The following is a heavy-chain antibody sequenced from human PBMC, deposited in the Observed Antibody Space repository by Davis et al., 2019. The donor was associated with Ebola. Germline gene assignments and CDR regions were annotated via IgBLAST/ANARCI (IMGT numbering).Heavy chain of an antibody. Sequence: SLKISCAASGFTFDDYAMHWVRQAPGKGLEWVSGISWNSGSIGYADSVKGRFTISRDNAKNSLYLQMNSLRAEDTALYYCAKGPLRFLEWLFDYWGQGTLVTVSS. CDR1: GFTFDDYA. V-gene: IGHV3-9*01. J-gene: IGHJ4*02. D-gene: IGHD3-3*01. CDR2: ISWNSGSI. CDR3: AKGPLRFLEWLFDY.